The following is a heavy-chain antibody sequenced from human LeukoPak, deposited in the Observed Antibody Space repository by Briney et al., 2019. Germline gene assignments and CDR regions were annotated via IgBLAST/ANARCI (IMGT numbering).Heavy chain of an antibody. D-gene: IGHD3-3*01. J-gene: IGHJ5*02. CDR3: ARDLGEYYDFWSGYYIDRWFDP. V-gene: IGHV4-4*07. CDR2: IYTSGGT. Sequence: SETLSLTCTVSGGSISSYYWSWIRQPAGKGLEWIGRIYTSGGTNYNPSLKSRVTLSVDTSKNQFSLKLSSVTAADTAVCYCARDLGEYYDFWSGYYIDRWFDPWGQGTLVTVSS. CDR1: GGSISSYY.